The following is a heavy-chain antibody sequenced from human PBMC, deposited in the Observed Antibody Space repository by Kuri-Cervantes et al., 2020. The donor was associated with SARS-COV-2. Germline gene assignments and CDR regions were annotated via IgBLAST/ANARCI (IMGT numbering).Heavy chain of an antibody. Sequence: SGPTLVKPTEALTLTCTVSGFSLSNARMGVSWIRQPPGKALEWLAHIFSNDEKSYSTSLKSRLTISKDTSKSQVVLTMTNMDPVDTATYYCARIYNTRVAAGEFDYVTWGQGTLVTSPQ. CDR1: GFSLSNARMG. V-gene: IGHV2-26*01. CDR3: ARIYNTRVAAGEFDYVT. D-gene: IGHD3-16*01. CDR2: IFSNDEK. J-gene: IGHJ5*02.